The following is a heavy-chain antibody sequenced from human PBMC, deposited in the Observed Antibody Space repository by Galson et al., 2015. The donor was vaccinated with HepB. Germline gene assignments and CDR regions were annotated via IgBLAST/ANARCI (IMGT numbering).Heavy chain of an antibody. CDR2: IIPIFGTA. D-gene: IGHD2-21*01. J-gene: IGHJ6*02. CDR3: ARAGQHIVLPSVTQHHPETNYYYYGMDV. CDR1: GGAFSSYA. Sequence: SVKVSCKASGGAFSSYAISWVRQAPGQGLEWMGGIIPIFGTANYAQKFQGRVTITADESTSTAYMELSSLRSEDTAVYYCARAGQHIVLPSVTQHHPETNYYYYGMDVWGQGTTVTVSS. V-gene: IGHV1-69*13.